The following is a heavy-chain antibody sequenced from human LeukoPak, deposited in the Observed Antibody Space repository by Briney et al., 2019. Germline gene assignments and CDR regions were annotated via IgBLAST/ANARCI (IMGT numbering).Heavy chain of an antibody. CDR1: GFTFSSYS. D-gene: IGHD3-3*01. CDR2: ISSSGSTI. Sequence: PGGSLRLSCAASGFTFSSYSMNWVRQAPGKGLEWVSYISSSGSTIYYADSVKGRFTISRDNAKNSLYLQMNSLRAEDTAVYYCARVVRYDSSYYMDVWGKGTTVTVSS. CDR3: ARVVRYDSSYYMDV. J-gene: IGHJ6*03. V-gene: IGHV3-48*04.